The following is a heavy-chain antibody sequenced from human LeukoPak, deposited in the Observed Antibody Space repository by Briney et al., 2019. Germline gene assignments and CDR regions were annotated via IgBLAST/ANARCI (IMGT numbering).Heavy chain of an antibody. Sequence: GGSLRLSCAASGFTFDDYAMHWVRQAPGKGLEWVSGISWNSGSIGYADSVKGRFTISRDNAKNSLYLQMNGLRAEDTALYYCAKLSSWGQGTLVTVSS. CDR1: GFTFDDYA. CDR2: ISWNSGSI. CDR3: AKLSS. V-gene: IGHV3-9*01. J-gene: IGHJ4*02. D-gene: IGHD6-13*01.